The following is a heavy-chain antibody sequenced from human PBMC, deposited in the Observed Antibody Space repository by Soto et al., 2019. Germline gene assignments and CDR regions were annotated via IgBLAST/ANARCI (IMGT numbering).Heavy chain of an antibody. V-gene: IGHV4-34*01. Sequence: SETLSLTCAVYGGSFSGYYWSWIRQPPGKGLEWIGEINHSGSTNYNPSLKSRVTISVDTSKNQFSLKLSSVTAADTAVYYCARDREYCSGGSCFWFDPWGQGTLVTVSS. CDR3: ARDREYCSGGSCFWFDP. CDR2: INHSGST. D-gene: IGHD2-15*01. CDR1: GGSFSGYY. J-gene: IGHJ5*02.